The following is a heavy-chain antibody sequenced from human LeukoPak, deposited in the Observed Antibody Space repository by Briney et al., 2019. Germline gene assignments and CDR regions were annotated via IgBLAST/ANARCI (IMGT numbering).Heavy chain of an antibody. J-gene: IGHJ4*02. CDR3: AKSHGYSYGFDY. CDR2: ISYDGSNK. V-gene: IGHV3-30*04. Sequence: GRSLRLSCAASGFTFSSYAMHWVRQAPGKGLEWVAIISYDGSNKYYADSVKGRFTISRDNSKNTLYLQVNSLRAEDTAVYYCAKSHGYSYGFDYWGQGTLVTVSS. D-gene: IGHD5-18*01. CDR1: GFTFSSYA.